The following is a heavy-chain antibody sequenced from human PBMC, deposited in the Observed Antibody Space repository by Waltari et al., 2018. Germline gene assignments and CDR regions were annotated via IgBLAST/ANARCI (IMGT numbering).Heavy chain of an antibody. CDR3: ARVDLTVDSRTYYFDF. V-gene: IGHV1-69*01. CDR1: GDTFNSYA. CDR2: LIPVYNEV. D-gene: IGHD1-20*01. J-gene: IGHJ4*02. Sequence: QVQVVESGEVKRPGSSVKLSCQASGDTFNSYAFSWVRQAPGKPFEWMGELIPVYNEVNAAQNFQGRLTISAHEPTTTVFMELSTLRPEDTAIYYCARVDLTVDSRTYYFDFWGQGKLVAVSA.